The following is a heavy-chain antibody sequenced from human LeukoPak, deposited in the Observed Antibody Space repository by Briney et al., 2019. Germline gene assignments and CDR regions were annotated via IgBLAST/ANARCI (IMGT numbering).Heavy chain of an antibody. CDR2: ISSSGSTI. V-gene: IGHV3-48*03. D-gene: IGHD6-19*01. Sequence: GGSLRLSCAASGFTFSSYEMNWVRQAPGKGLEWVSYISSSGSTIYYADSVKGRFTISRDNAKNSLYLQMNSLRAEDTAVYYCAREAEGWFDPWGQGNLVTVSS. CDR3: AREAEGWFDP. CDR1: GFTFSSYE. J-gene: IGHJ5*02.